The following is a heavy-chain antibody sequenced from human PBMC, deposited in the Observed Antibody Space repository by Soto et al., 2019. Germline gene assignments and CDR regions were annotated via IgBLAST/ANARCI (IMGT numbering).Heavy chain of an antibody. J-gene: IGHJ4*02. CDR1: GFTFSSYE. Sequence: GSLRLSFAASGFTFSSYEMNWVRQAPGKGLEWVSHIGNSGSAKYYADSVKGRFTISRDNAKTSLYLQMNNLRADDTAVYFCARGYTGGWSRGGYFDYWGQGILVTVSS. CDR3: ARGYTGGWSRGGYFDY. CDR2: IGNSGSAK. V-gene: IGHV3-48*03. D-gene: IGHD6-19*01.